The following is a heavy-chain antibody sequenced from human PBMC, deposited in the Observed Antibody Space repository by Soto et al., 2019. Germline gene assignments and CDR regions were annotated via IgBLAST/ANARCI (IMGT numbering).Heavy chain of an antibody. D-gene: IGHD3-10*01. Sequence: ASVKVSCKASGYTFTSYGISWVRQAPGQGLERMGWISAYNGNTNYAQKLQGRVTMTTDTSTSTAYMELRSLRSDDTAVYYCARDSKPRNTYYYGPDAFDIWGQGTMVTVSS. J-gene: IGHJ3*02. CDR2: ISAYNGNT. V-gene: IGHV1-18*01. CDR3: ARDSKPRNTYYYGPDAFDI. CDR1: GYTFTSYG.